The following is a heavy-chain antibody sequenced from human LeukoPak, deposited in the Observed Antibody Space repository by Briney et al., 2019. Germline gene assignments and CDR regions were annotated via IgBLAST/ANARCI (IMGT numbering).Heavy chain of an antibody. Sequence: ASVKVSCKASGYTFTGYYMHWVRQAPGQGLEWMGWINPNSGRTNYAQKFQGRVTMTRDTSISTAYMKLSRLRSDDTAVYYCARMYYYDSSGYYHDAFDIWGQGTMVTVSS. V-gene: IGHV1-2*02. J-gene: IGHJ3*02. D-gene: IGHD3-22*01. CDR3: ARMYYYDSSGYYHDAFDI. CDR1: GYTFTGYY. CDR2: INPNSGRT.